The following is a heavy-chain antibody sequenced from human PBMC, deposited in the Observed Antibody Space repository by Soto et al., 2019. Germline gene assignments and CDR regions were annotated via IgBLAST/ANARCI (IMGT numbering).Heavy chain of an antibody. Sequence: SETLSLTCTVSGGSVSSGSYYWSWIRQPPGKELEWIGYIYYSGSTNYNPSLKSRVTISVDTSKNQFSLKLTSVTAADTAVYYCARARTSSGARPPYYFDYWGQGTLVTVSS. CDR1: GGSVSSGSYY. J-gene: IGHJ4*02. CDR2: IYYSGST. D-gene: IGHD6-6*01. V-gene: IGHV4-61*01. CDR3: ARARTSSGARPPYYFDY.